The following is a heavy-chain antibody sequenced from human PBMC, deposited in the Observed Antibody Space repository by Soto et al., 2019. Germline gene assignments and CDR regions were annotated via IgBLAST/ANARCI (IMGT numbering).Heavy chain of an antibody. CDR2: IYYSGST. CDR1: GGSISSGGYY. J-gene: IGHJ5*02. Sequence: SETLSLTCTVSGGSISSGGYYWSWIRQHPGKGLEWIGYIYYSGSTYYNPSLKSRVTISVDTSKNQFSLKLSSVTAADTAVYYCARAGRSITIFGVVTSNWFDPWGQGTLVTVSS. V-gene: IGHV4-31*03. CDR3: ARAGRSITIFGVVTSNWFDP. D-gene: IGHD3-3*01.